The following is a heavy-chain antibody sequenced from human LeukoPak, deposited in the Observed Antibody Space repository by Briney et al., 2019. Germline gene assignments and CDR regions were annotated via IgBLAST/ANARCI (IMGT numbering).Heavy chain of an antibody. CDR3: ARGRGSGWGYYYYYGMDV. J-gene: IGHJ6*02. V-gene: IGHV1-8*01. Sequence: GASVKVSCKASGYTFTSYDINWVRQATGQGLEWMGWMNPNSGNTGYAQKFQGRVTMTRNTSISTAYMELSSLRSEDTAVYYCARGRGSGWGYYYYYGMDVWGQGTTVTASS. CDR2: MNPNSGNT. D-gene: IGHD6-19*01. CDR1: GYTFTSYD.